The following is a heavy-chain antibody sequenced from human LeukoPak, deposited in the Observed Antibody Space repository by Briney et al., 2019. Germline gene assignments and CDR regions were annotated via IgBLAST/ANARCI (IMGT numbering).Heavy chain of an antibody. Sequence: SETLSLTCTVSGYSISTSYYWGWIRQPPGKGLEWIGSIYHSGNTYYNPSLKSRVTISLDTSRNQFSLKLTSVTAADTAVYYCAKSNGYGLVDIWGQGTMVTVSS. CDR1: GYSISTSYY. V-gene: IGHV4-38-2*02. D-gene: IGHD3-10*01. CDR2: IYHSGNT. CDR3: AKSNGYGLVDI. J-gene: IGHJ3*02.